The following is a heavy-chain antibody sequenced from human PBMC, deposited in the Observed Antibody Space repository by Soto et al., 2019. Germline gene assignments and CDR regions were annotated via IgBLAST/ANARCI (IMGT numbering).Heavy chain of an antibody. CDR2: ISYDGSNK. Sequence: QVQLVESGGGVVQPGRSLRLSCAASGFTFSSYAMHWVRQAPGKGLEWVAVISYDGSNKYYADSVKGRFTISRDNSKNTVYLQMNSLRAEDTAVYYCARDQAVARYCSGGSCSFGGNNFDYWGQGTLVTVSS. D-gene: IGHD2-15*01. V-gene: IGHV3-30-3*01. CDR3: ARDQAVARYCSGGSCSFGGNNFDY. CDR1: GFTFSSYA. J-gene: IGHJ4*02.